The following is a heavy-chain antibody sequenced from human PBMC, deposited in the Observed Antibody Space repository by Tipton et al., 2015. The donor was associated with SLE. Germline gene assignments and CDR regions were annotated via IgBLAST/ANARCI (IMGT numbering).Heavy chain of an antibody. CDR2: IYYSGST. V-gene: IGHV4-59*08. J-gene: IGHJ4*02. D-gene: IGHD3-22*01. CDR3: ARHDYDSNGYYQHYFDY. CDR1: RGSFSGYS. Sequence: TLSLTCAVYRGSFSGYSWTWIRQSPGRGLEWIGYIYYSGSTNYNPSLKSRVTMSVDTSKNQFSLRLTSVTAADTAVYYCARHDYDSNGYYQHYFDYWGQGTLVTVSS.